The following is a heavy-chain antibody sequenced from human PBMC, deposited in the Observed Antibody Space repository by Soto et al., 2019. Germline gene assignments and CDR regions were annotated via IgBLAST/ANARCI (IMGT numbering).Heavy chain of an antibody. Sequence: SETLSLTCTVSGGSISSGGYYWSWIRQHPGKGLEWIGYIYYSGSTYYNPSLKSRVTISVDTSKNQFSLKLSSVTAADTAVYYCATLRGLGEFSPYFDYWGQGLMVTVSS. J-gene: IGHJ4*02. CDR2: IYYSGST. V-gene: IGHV4-31*03. D-gene: IGHD3-10*01. CDR1: GGSISSGGYY. CDR3: ATLRGLGEFSPYFDY.